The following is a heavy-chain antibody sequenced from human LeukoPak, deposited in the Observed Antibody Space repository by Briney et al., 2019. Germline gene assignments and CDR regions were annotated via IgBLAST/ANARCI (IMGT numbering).Heavy chain of an antibody. CDR1: GFTFSIYA. Sequence: PGGSLRLSCAASGFTFSIYAMTGVRQAPGKGLEWVSVISGSGDGTYYAESVKGRFTISRDNSKNTLYLQMNSLRAEDTAVYYCAKLGYNGSYYGGLDAFDIWGQGTMVTVSS. J-gene: IGHJ3*02. CDR2: ISGSGDGT. V-gene: IGHV3-23*01. CDR3: AKLGYNGSYYGGLDAFDI. D-gene: IGHD1-26*01.